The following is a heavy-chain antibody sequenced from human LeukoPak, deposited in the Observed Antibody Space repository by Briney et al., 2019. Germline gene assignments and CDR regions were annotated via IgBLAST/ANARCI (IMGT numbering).Heavy chain of an antibody. Sequence: GESLKISCKGSGYSFTSYWIGWVRQMPGKGLEWMGIIYPGDSDTRYSPSFQGQVTISADKSISTAYLQWSSLKASDTAMYYCAIGLAGAAAGSWFDPWGQGTLVTVSS. CDR3: AIGLAGAAAGSWFDP. J-gene: IGHJ5*02. CDR2: IYPGDSDT. D-gene: IGHD6-13*01. CDR1: GYSFTSYW. V-gene: IGHV5-51*01.